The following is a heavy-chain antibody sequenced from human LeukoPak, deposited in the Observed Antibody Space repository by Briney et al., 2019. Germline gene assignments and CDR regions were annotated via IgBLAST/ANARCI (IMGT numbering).Heavy chain of an antibody. CDR2: INPNSGGT. V-gene: IGHV1-2*02. CDR3: ARGRGLYQLLENYMDV. J-gene: IGHJ6*03. D-gene: IGHD2-2*01. Sequence: VASVKVSCKASGYTFTGYYMHWVRQSPGQGLEWMGWINPNSGGTNYAQKFQGRVTMTRDTSISTAYMELSRLRSDDTAVYYCARGRGLYQLLENYMDVWGKGTTVTVSS. CDR1: GYTFTGYY.